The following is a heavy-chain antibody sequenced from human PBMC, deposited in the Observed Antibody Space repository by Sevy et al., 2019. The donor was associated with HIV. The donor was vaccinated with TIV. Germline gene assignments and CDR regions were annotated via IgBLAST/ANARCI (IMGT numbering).Heavy chain of an antibody. CDR2: INSDGSST. Sequence: GGSLRLSCADSGFTFSRYWMHWVRQAPGKGLVWVSRINSDGSSTSYADSVKGRFTISRDNSKNTLYLQMNSLSAEDTAVYYCAREGCTKPHDYWGQGTLVTVSS. D-gene: IGHD2-8*01. J-gene: IGHJ4*02. V-gene: IGHV3-74*01. CDR3: AREGCTKPHDY. CDR1: GFTFSRYW.